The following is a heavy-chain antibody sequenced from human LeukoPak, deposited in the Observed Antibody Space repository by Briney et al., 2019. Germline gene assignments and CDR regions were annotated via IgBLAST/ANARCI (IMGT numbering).Heavy chain of an antibody. CDR2: MNPNSGNT. CDR1: GYIFTSYD. CDR3: AREGGYCSSTSCPDWFDP. D-gene: IGHD2-2*01. J-gene: IGHJ5*02. Sequence: ASVKVSCKASGYIFTSYDINWVRQATGQGLEWMGWMNPNSGNTGYAQKFQGRVTMTRNTSISTAYMELSSLRSEDTAVYYCAREGGYCSSTSCPDWFDPWGQGTLVTVSS. V-gene: IGHV1-8*01.